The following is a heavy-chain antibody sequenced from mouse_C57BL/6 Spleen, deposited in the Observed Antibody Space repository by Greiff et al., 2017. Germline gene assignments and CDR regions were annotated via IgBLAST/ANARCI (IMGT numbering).Heavy chain of an antibody. CDR2: IYPRDGST. D-gene: IGHD1-1*01. J-gene: IGHJ4*01. V-gene: IGHV1-78*01. CDR3: ATEDYYGSSLYAMDD. CDR1: GYTFTDHT. Sequence: QVQLQQSDAELVKPGASVKISCKVSGYTFTDHTIHWMKQRPEQGLEWIGYIYPRDGSTKYNEKFKGKATLTADKSSSTAYMQLNSLTSEDSAVYFCATEDYYGSSLYAMDDWGQGTSVTVSS.